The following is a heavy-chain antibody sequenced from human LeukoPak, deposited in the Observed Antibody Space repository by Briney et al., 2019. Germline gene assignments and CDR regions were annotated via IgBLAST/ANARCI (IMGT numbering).Heavy chain of an antibody. Sequence: GGSLRLSCSASGFDFSASWMNWVRQVPGKRPEWVGDINLSGSAKLYVDSVKGRCTISRDNAQNSLYLHMTSLRVEDTAVYYCAAWALHSNYWGQGTLVTVSS. CDR1: GFDFSASW. J-gene: IGHJ4*02. V-gene: IGHV3-7*01. CDR2: INLSGSAK. D-gene: IGHD1-26*01. CDR3: AAWALHSNY.